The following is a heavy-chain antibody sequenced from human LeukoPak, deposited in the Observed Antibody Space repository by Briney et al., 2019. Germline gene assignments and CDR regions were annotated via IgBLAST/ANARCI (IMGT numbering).Heavy chain of an antibody. Sequence: ASVKVSCKASGYTFTSYDINWVRQATGQGLEWMRWMNPNSGNTGYAQKFQGRVTMTRNTSISTAYMELSSLRSEDTAVYYCARPFRYSGYEGYWGQGTLVTVSS. CDR1: GYTFTSYD. CDR3: ARPFRYSGYEGY. CDR2: MNPNSGNT. V-gene: IGHV1-8*01. D-gene: IGHD5-12*01. J-gene: IGHJ4*02.